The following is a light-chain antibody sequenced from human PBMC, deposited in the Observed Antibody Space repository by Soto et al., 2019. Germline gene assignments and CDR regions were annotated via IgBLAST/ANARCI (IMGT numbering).Light chain of an antibody. CDR3: CSNAGSYPFV. CDR2: DVD. V-gene: IGLV2-11*01. Sequence: QSVLTQPRSVSESPGQSVTISCTGTSSDVGGYNYVSWYQHHTGKAPKLMIYDVDKWPSGVPGRFSGSKSGNTASLTISGLQAEDEADYYCCSNAGSYPFVFGTGTKVTVL. CDR1: SSDVGGYNY. J-gene: IGLJ1*01.